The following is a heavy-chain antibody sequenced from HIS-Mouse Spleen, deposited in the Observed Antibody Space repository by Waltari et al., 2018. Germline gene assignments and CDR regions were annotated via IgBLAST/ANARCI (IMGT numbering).Heavy chain of an antibody. D-gene: IGHD1-20*01. CDR1: GFTFSSYA. CDR2: ISYDGSNK. Sequence: QVQLVESGGGVVQPGRSLRLSCAASGFTFSSYAMHWVRQAPGKGLEWVAVISYDGSNKYYADSGKGRFTISRDNSKNTLYLQMNSLRAEDTAVYYCARDHRNNWAIRDWVQGTLVTVSS. V-gene: IGHV3-30-3*01. CDR3: ARDHRNNWAIRD. J-gene: IGHJ4*02.